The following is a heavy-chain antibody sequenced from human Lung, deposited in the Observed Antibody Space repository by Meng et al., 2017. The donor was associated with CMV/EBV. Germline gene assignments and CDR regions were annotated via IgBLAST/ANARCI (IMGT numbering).Heavy chain of an antibody. CDR1: GYTFTGYH. CDR2: INPNSGGT. D-gene: IGHD1-26*01. V-gene: IGHV1-2*07. Sequence: ASXXVSXKASGYTFTGYHIHWVRQAPGQGLEWMGWINPNSGGTKYAHKFQGRVTMSRDTSINTAYMDLSRLTSDDTAVYYWARTPLAAHTGSYRYYYSYAMDVWXQGTTVTVSS. CDR3: ARTPLAAHTGSYRYYYSYAMDV. J-gene: IGHJ6*02.